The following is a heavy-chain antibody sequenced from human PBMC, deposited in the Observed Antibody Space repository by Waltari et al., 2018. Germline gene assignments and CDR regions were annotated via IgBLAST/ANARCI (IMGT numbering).Heavy chain of an antibody. V-gene: IGHV3-30*18. CDR3: AKLSSLSGADY. Sequence: QVQLVESGGGVVQPGRSLRLSCAASGFTFSSYGMHWVRQAPGKGLEWVAVIWYDGSNKYYADAVKGRFTISRDNSKSTLYLQMNSLRAEDTAVYYCAKLSSLSGADYWGQGTLVTVSS. J-gene: IGHJ4*02. CDR2: IWYDGSNK. CDR1: GFTFSSYG. D-gene: IGHD3-10*01.